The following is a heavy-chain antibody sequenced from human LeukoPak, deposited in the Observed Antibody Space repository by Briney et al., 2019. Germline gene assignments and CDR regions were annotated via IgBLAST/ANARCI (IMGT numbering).Heavy chain of an antibody. J-gene: IGHJ4*02. CDR3: ARDRHGGNIDY. Sequence: SETLSLTCTVSGGSISSYCWSWIRQPPGKGLEWIGYIYYSGSTNYNPSLKSRVTISVDTSKNQFSLKLSSVTAADTAVYYCARDRHGGNIDYWGQGTLVTVSS. V-gene: IGHV4-59*01. CDR1: GGSISSYC. D-gene: IGHD4-23*01. CDR2: IYYSGST.